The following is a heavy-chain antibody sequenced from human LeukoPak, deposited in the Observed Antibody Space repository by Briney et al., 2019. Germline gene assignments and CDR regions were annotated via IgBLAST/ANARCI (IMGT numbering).Heavy chain of an antibody. D-gene: IGHD2-2*01. V-gene: IGHV3-21*01. CDR1: GFTFSSYS. CDR3: ARGASDIVVVRSYYYYYMDV. Sequence: PGGSLKLSCAASGFTFSSYSMNWVRQAPGKGLEWVSSISSSSSYIYYADSVKGRFTISRDNAKNSLYLQMNSLRAEDTAVYYCARGASDIVVVRSYYYYYMDVWGKGTTVTVSS. CDR2: ISSSSSYI. J-gene: IGHJ6*03.